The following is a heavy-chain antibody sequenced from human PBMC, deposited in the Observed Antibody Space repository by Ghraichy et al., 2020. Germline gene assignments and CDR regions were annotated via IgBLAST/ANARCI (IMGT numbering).Heavy chain of an antibody. Sequence: SQTLSLTCTVSGGSNSSYYWSWIRQPPGKGLEWIGYIYYSGSTNYNPSLKSRVTISVDTSKNQFSLKLSSVTAADTAVYYCARHPLGIAVAGTHYGMDVWGQGTTVTVSS. CDR3: ARHPLGIAVAGTHYGMDV. J-gene: IGHJ6*02. V-gene: IGHV4-59*08. CDR2: IYYSGST. D-gene: IGHD6-19*01. CDR1: GGSNSSYY.